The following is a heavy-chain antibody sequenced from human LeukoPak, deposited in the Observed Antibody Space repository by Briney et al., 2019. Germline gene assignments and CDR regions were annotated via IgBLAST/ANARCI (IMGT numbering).Heavy chain of an antibody. CDR3: ACSKRWLAFDY. CDR1: GFTVSSNY. D-gene: IGHD6-19*01. J-gene: IGHJ4*02. V-gene: IGHV3-53*01. CDR2: IYSGGST. Sequence: GGSLRLSCAASGFTVSSNYMSWVRQAPGKGREWVSVIYSGGSTYYADSVKGRFTISRDNSKNTLYLQMNSLRAEDTAVYYCACSKRWLAFDYWGQGTLVTVSS.